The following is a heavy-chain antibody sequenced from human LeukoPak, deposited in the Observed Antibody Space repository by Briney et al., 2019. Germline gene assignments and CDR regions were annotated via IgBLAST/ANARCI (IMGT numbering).Heavy chain of an antibody. Sequence: KPSETLSLTCAVYGGSFSGYYWSWIRQPPGKGLEWIGEINHSGSTNYNPSLKSRVTISVDTSKNQFSLKLSSVTAADTAVYYCARTSGGIYDSSGYYTYWGQGTLVTVSS. J-gene: IGHJ4*02. V-gene: IGHV4-34*01. CDR3: ARTSGGIYDSSGYYTY. CDR2: INHSGST. CDR1: GGSFSGYY. D-gene: IGHD3-22*01.